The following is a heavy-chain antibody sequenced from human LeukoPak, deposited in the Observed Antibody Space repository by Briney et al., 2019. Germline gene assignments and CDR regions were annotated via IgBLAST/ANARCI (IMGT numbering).Heavy chain of an antibody. J-gene: IGHJ6*04. CDR1: GFTFSSYG. CDR3: AELGITMIGGV. Sequence: GGSLRLSRAASGFTFSSYGMTWVRQAPGKGLEWVSYISSSSTIYYADSVKGRFTISRDNAKNSLYLQMNSLRAEDTAVYYCAELGITMIGGVWGKGTTVTISS. V-gene: IGHV3-48*04. D-gene: IGHD3-10*02. CDR2: ISSSSTI.